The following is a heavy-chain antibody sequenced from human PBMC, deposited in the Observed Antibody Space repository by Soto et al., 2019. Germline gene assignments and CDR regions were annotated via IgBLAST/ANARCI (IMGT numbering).Heavy chain of an antibody. Sequence: GGSLRLSCAASGFTFSSYGMHWVRQAPGKGLEWVAVIWYDGSNKYYADSVKGRFTISRDNSKNTLYLQMNSLRAEDTAVYYCARDPYVYRVAHGYFDYWGQGTLVTVSS. CDR2: IWYDGSNK. D-gene: IGHD5-12*01. CDR1: GFTFSSYG. CDR3: ARDPYVYRVAHGYFDY. V-gene: IGHV3-33*01. J-gene: IGHJ4*02.